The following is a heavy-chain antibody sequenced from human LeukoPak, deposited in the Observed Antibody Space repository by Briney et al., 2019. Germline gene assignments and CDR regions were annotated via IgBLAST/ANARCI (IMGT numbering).Heavy chain of an antibody. CDR3: ASLPLVGSLGDY. J-gene: IGHJ4*02. D-gene: IGHD3-10*01. V-gene: IGHV3-33*01. CDR2: IWYDGSNK. CDR1: GFTFSSYG. Sequence: GGSLRLSCAASGFTFSSYGMHWVRQAPGKGLEWVAVIWYDGSNKYYADSVKGRFTISRDNAKNSLYLQMNSLRDEDTAVYYCASLPLVGSLGDYWGQGTLVTVSS.